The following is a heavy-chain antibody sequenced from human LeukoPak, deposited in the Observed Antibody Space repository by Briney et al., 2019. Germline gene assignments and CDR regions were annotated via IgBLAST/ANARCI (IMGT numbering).Heavy chain of an antibody. V-gene: IGHV3-30*18. D-gene: IGHD2-15*01. CDR1: GFTFSSYG. CDR2: ISYDGSNK. Sequence: GGSLRLSCAASGFTFSSYGMHWVRQAPGKGLEWVAVISYDGSNKYYADSVKGRFTISRDNSKNTLYLQMNSLRAEDTAVYYCAKEMGYCSGGSCPDYWGQGTLVTASS. CDR3: AKEMGYCSGGSCPDY. J-gene: IGHJ4*02.